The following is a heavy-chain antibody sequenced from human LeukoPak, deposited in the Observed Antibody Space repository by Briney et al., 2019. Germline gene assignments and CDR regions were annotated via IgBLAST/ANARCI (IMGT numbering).Heavy chain of an antibody. J-gene: IGHJ4*02. CDR2: IHNSGRT. D-gene: IGHD3-10*01. Sequence: PSETLSLTCTVSGVTIRNYYWSWIRQPPGKGLEWIGYIHNSGRTNYSPSLKRRVTMSVDTSKNQFSLRLSSVTAADTAFYYCARLSNPYGGFHLDFWGQGTLVTVSS. V-gene: IGHV4-59*08. CDR3: ARLSNPYGGFHLDF. CDR1: GVTIRNYY.